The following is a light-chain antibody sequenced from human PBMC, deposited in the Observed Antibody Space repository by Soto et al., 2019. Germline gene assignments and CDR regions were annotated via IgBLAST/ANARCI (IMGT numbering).Light chain of an antibody. Sequence: QSVLTQPPSASGTPGQRVTISCSGSSSNIGGNTVNWYQQLPGTAPKLLIYSNNQRPSGVPDRISGSKSGTSASLAISGLQSEDEADYYCAAWDDSLNALVFGGGTKLTVL. CDR1: SSNIGGNT. CDR3: AAWDDSLNALV. J-gene: IGLJ3*02. V-gene: IGLV1-44*01. CDR2: SNN.